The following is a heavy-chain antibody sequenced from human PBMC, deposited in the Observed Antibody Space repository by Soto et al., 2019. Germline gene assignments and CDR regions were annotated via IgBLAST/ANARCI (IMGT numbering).Heavy chain of an antibody. CDR3: ARVAGIAAAGPPYFDY. CDR1: GDSVSSNSAA. V-gene: IGHV6-1*01. Sequence: SQTLSLTCAISGDSVSSNSAAWNWIRQSPSRGLEWLGRTYYRSKWYNDYAVSVKSRITINPDTSKNQFSLQLNSVTPEDTAVYYCARVAGIAAAGPPYFDYWCEGTLVTVSS. CDR2: TYYRSKWYN. J-gene: IGHJ4*02. D-gene: IGHD6-13*01.